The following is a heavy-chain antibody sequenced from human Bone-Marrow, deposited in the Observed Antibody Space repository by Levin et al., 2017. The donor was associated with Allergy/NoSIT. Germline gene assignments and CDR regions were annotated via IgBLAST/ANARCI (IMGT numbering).Heavy chain of an antibody. CDR1: GGSFSTFA. J-gene: IGHJ4*02. D-gene: IGHD2-21*02. Sequence: KRGESLKISCKASGGSFSTFAISWVRQAPGQGLEWMGRIIPVLGLPNYAPKFQGRVTITADKSTSTAYMELSSLRSDDTAMYYCAVAVVTATSDYWGQGTLVTVSS. CDR3: AVAVVTATSDY. CDR2: IIPVLGLP. V-gene: IGHV1-69*04.